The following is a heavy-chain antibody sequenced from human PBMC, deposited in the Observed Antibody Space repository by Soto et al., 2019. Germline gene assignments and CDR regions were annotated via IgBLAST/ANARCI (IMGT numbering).Heavy chain of an antibody. J-gene: IGHJ4*02. V-gene: IGHV4-4*02. D-gene: IGHD3-22*01. CDR2: IYHSGST. Sequence: SETLSLTCAVSGGSISSSNWWSWVRQPPGKGLEWIGEIYHSGSTNYNPSLKSRVTISVDKSKNQFSLKLSSVTAADTAVYYCARVGHYYDSSGYYLDYWGQGTLVTVSS. CDR3: ARVGHYYDSSGYYLDY. CDR1: GGSISSSNW.